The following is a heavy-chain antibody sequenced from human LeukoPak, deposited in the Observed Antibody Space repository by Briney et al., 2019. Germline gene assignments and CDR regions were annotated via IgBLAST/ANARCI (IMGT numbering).Heavy chain of an antibody. Sequence: PSETLSLTCTVSGGSISSYYWSWIRQPPGKGLEWIGYIYYSGSSNYNPSLKSRVTISVDTSKNQFSLKLGSVTAADTAVYYCARGGWDYDILTGYHRRYFDYWGQGTLVTVSS. CDR1: GGSISSYY. D-gene: IGHD3-9*01. CDR2: IYYSGSS. J-gene: IGHJ4*02. V-gene: IGHV4-59*01. CDR3: ARGGWDYDILTGYHRRYFDY.